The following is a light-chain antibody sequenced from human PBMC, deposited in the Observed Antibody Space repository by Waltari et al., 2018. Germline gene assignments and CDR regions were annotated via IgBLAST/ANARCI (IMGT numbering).Light chain of an antibody. V-gene: IGLV2-14*01. CDR1: SSDVGGYNY. CDR2: DVS. Sequence: QSALTQPASASGSPGQSITISCPGTSSDVGGYNYVSWYQQHPGKAPKLMIYDVSKRPSGVSNRFSGSKSGNTASLTISGLQAEDEADYYCSSYTSSSTFEVFGTGTKVTVL. J-gene: IGLJ1*01. CDR3: SSYTSSSTFEV.